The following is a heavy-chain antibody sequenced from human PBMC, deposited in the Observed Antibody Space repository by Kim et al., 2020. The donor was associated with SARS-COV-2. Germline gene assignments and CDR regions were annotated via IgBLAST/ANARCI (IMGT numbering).Heavy chain of an antibody. CDR3: AKSGTTRDRVSDYYGMD. D-gene: IGHD1-26*01. CDR1: GFTFTHYG. J-gene: IGHJ6*01. Sequence: GGSLRLSCAASGFTFTHYGMHWVRQAPGKGLEWVAIISYDGSNQYYADSLKGRFTISRDNSKNSLYLQMNSLRPEDTAVYYCAKSGTTRDRVSDYYGMD. CDR2: ISYDGSNQ. V-gene: IGHV3-30*18.